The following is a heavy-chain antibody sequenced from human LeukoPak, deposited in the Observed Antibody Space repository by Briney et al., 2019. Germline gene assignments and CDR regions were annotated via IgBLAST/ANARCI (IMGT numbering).Heavy chain of an antibody. Sequence: GGSLRLSCTVSGFTFNNHWMSWVRQAPGKGLEWVANIKEDGGETSYLDSVKGRSAISRDDARNSLYLQMDNLRVEDTAVYYCARYNNGPSDYWGQGTLVTVSS. D-gene: IGHD2-8*01. CDR1: GFTFNNHW. CDR3: ARYNNGPSDY. J-gene: IGHJ4*02. V-gene: IGHV3-7*01. CDR2: IKEDGGET.